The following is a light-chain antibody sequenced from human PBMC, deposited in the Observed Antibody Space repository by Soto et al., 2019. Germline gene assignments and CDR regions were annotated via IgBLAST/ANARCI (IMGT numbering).Light chain of an antibody. CDR2: GNS. Sequence: QAVVTQPPSVSGAPGQRVTISCTGSSSNIGAGYDVHWYQQLPGTAPKLLIYGNSNRPSGVPDRFSGSKSGTSASLAITGLQAEDEADYYCQSYEVFGGGTKVTVL. V-gene: IGLV1-40*01. CDR1: SSNIGAGYD. J-gene: IGLJ2*01. CDR3: QSYEV.